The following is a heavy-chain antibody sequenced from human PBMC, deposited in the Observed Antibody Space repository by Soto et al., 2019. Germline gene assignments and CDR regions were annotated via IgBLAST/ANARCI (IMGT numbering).Heavy chain of an antibody. V-gene: IGHV3-30-3*01. CDR2: ISYDGSNK. D-gene: IGHD3-10*01. CDR1: GFTFSSYA. CDR3: ARDRGVRGGMVRGRDQGYYYGMDV. J-gene: IGHJ6*02. Sequence: QVQLVESGGGVVQPGRSLRLSCAASGFTFSSYAMHWVRQAPGKGLEWVAVISYDGSNKYYADSVKGRFTISRDNSKNTLYLQMNSLRAEDTAVYYCARDRGVRGGMVRGRDQGYYYGMDVWGQGTTVTVSS.